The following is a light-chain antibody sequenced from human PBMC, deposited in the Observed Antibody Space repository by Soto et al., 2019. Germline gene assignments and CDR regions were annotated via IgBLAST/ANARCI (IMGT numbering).Light chain of an antibody. CDR2: GAS. V-gene: IGKV3-20*01. CDR3: QRYDISTFP. CDR1: QSVSSTY. Sequence: EIVLTQSPGTLSLSPGERATLSCRASQSVSSTYLAWYQQKPGQAPRILIYGASSRATGIPDRFSGSGSGTDFTLTISRLEPEDFAVYYCQRYDISTFPFGQGTKLEIK. J-gene: IGKJ2*01.